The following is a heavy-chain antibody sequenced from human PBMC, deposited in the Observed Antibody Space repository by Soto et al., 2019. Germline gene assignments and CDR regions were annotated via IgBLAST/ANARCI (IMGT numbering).Heavy chain of an antibody. J-gene: IGHJ4*02. CDR1: GFSLSTRGVG. CDR2: LYWDDDE. V-gene: IGHV2-5*02. Sequence: QITLNESGPTLVKPTQTLTLTCTFSGFSLSTRGVGVGWIRQPPGKALEWLALLYWDDDERDSPSLMSRLTINKDTSKNKVFLTMNNMDPVDTATYYCAHRPRGFTYFFDYWGQGTLVTVSS. CDR3: AHRPRGFTYFFDY.